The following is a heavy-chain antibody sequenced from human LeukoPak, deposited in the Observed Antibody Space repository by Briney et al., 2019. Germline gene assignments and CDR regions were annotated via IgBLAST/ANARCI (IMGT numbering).Heavy chain of an antibody. CDR3: ATDGAIVVVPAPFDY. V-gene: IGHV3-7*01. J-gene: IGHJ4*02. D-gene: IGHD2-2*01. CDR2: IKQDGREK. Sequence: GGSLRLSCAASGFPFSSYWMSWVRQAPGRGLEWGANIKQDGREKYYVASVKGRFTISRDNAKNSLYLQMNSLRAEDTAVYYCATDGAIVVVPAPFDYWGQGTLVTVSS. CDR1: GFPFSSYW.